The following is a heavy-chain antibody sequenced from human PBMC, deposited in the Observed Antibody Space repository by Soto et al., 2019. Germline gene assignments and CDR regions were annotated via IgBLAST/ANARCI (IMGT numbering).Heavy chain of an antibody. Sequence: PGGSLRLSCAASGFTFSSYAMSWVRQAPGKGLEWVSAISGSGGSTYYADSVKGRFTISRDNSKNTLYLQMNSLRAEDTAVYYCAKDLYYVGANNYFDYWGQGTLVTVSS. D-gene: IGHD1-26*01. CDR1: GFTFSSYA. CDR2: ISGSGGST. J-gene: IGHJ4*02. V-gene: IGHV3-23*01. CDR3: AKDLYYVGANNYFDY.